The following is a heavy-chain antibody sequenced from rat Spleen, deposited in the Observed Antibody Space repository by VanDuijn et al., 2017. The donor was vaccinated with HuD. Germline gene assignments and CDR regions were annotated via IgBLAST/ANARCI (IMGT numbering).Heavy chain of an antibody. CDR3: ARHLREASGVMDV. J-gene: IGHJ4*01. CDR2: IWAGGGT. D-gene: IGHD4-3*01. V-gene: IGHV2-72*01. Sequence: QVQLKESGPGLVQPSQTLSLTCTVSGFSLTSYHVSWVRQPPGKSLVWMGIIWAGGGTNHNSAVQSRLSISRDTSKSQVFLKMNSLHPEDTGTYYCARHLREASGVMDVWGQGASVTVSS. CDR1: GFSLTSYH.